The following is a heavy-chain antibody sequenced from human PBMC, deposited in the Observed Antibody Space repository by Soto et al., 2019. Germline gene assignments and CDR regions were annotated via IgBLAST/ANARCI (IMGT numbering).Heavy chain of an antibody. J-gene: IGHJ2*01. Sequence: EVQLLESGGGLVQPGGSLRLSCAASGFTFSSYAMSWVRQAPGKGLQWVAGISDCGGSTYYADSVKGRFTLSRDNSKNTLYVQMNSLRADDTAVYYCAKGLYCGGDCYPNWYFDLWGRGTLVPVSS. CDR2: ISDCGGST. CDR1: GFTFSSYA. D-gene: IGHD2-21*01. V-gene: IGHV3-23*01. CDR3: AKGLYCGGDCYPNWYFDL.